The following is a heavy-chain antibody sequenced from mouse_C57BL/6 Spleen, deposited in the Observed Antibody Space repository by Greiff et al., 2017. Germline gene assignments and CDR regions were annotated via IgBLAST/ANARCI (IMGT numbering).Heavy chain of an antibody. J-gene: IGHJ2*01. CDR1: GYAFSSSW. D-gene: IGHD2-4*01. Sequence: QVQLKQSGPELVQPGASVKISCKASGYAFSSSWMNWVKQRPGKGLEWIGRIYPGDGDTNYNGKFKGKATLTADNSASTAYMQLSSLTSEDSAVYFCARYDYAPDYGGQGTTLTVSS. CDR3: ARYDYAPDY. CDR2: IYPGDGDT. V-gene: IGHV1-82*01.